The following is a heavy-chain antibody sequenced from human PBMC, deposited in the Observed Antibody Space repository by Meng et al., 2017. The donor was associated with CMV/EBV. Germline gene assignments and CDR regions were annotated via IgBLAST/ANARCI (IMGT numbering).Heavy chain of an antibody. CDR2: INPNSGGT. CDR1: GYTFTGYY. J-gene: IGHJ6*02. CDR3: ARDLVYYYGSGSSRREYYYYGMDV. V-gene: IGHV1-2*02. D-gene: IGHD3-10*01. Sequence: ASVKVSCKASGYTFTGYYMHWVRQAPGQGLEWMGWINPNSGGTNYAQKFQGRVTMTRDTSISTAYMELSRLRSDDTAVYYCARDLVYYYGSGSSRREYYYYGMDVWGQGTTVTVSS.